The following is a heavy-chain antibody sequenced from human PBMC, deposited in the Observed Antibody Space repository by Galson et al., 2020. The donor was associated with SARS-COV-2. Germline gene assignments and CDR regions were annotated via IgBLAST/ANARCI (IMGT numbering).Heavy chain of an antibody. V-gene: IGHV3-33*01. CDR2: IWYDGSDE. Sequence: GGSLRLSCVAPRFTFSTYAMHWVRQAPATGLEWVAVIWYDGSDEYYADSVKGRFTISRDNSENTLYLQMNSLRAEDTAVYYCAREYSGRYDFDYWGQGTLVTVSS. CDR1: RFTFSTYA. D-gene: IGHD1-26*01. CDR3: AREYSGRYDFDY. J-gene: IGHJ4*02.